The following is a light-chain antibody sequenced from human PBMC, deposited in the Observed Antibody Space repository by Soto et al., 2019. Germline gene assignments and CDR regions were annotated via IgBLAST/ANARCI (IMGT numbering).Light chain of an antibody. CDR1: SSDVGGYNY. J-gene: IGLJ2*01. CDR2: EVS. Sequence: QSVLTQPASVSGSPGQSITISCTGTSSDVGGYNYVSWYQQHPGKAPKLMISEVSNRPSGVSDRFSGSKSGNTASLTISGLQAEDEAAYYCSSYTSSITLVFGGGTKVTVL. V-gene: IGLV2-14*01. CDR3: SSYTSSITLV.